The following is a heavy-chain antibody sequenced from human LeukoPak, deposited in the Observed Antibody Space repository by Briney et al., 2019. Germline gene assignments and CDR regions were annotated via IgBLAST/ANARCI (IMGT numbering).Heavy chain of an antibody. J-gene: IGHJ5*02. D-gene: IGHD3-10*01. CDR1: GGSISNYY. V-gene: IGHV4-59*08. CDR2: IYYNGST. Sequence: PSETLSLTCAVSGGSISNYYWTWIRQPPGKGLEWIGYIYYNGSTNYNASLKSRVTISVDTSKNQFSLKLRSVTAADTAVYSCARSAGRSGPFDPWGQGTLVTVSS. CDR3: ARSAGRSGPFDP.